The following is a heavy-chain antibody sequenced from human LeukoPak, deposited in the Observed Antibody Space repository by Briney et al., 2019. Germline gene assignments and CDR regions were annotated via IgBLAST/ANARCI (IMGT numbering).Heavy chain of an antibody. Sequence: SETLSLTCTVSGGSISSYYWSWIRQPPGKGLEWIGYIYYSGSTNYNPSLKSRVTISVDTSKNQFSLKLNSVTAADTAVYYCARGRPYSGGYHLDYWGQGTLVTVSP. V-gene: IGHV4-59*08. CDR2: IYYSGST. D-gene: IGHD1-26*01. J-gene: IGHJ4*02. CDR3: ARGRPYSGGYHLDY. CDR1: GGSISSYY.